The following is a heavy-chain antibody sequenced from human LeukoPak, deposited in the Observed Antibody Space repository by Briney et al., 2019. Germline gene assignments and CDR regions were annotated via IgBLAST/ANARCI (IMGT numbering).Heavy chain of an antibody. V-gene: IGHV3-23*01. J-gene: IGHJ6*02. Sequence: GGSLRLSCAASGFTFTSYAMSWVRQAPGKGLEWVSTISGGGGITYYADSVKGRFTISRDSSKRTLYLQMNSLRGEDTAVYYCAKDQNYDILTGLRWYYGMDVWGQGTTVTVSS. CDR2: ISGGGGIT. CDR3: AKDQNYDILTGLRWYYGMDV. D-gene: IGHD3-9*01. CDR1: GFTFTSYA.